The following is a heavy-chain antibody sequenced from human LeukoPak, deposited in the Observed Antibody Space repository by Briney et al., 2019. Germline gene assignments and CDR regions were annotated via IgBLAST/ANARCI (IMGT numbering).Heavy chain of an antibody. CDR1: GFTFSSYG. Sequence: GGSLRLSCAASGFTFSSYGMHWVRQAPGKGLEWVAFIRYDGSNKYYADSVKGRFTISRDNSKNTLYLQMNSLGAEDTAVYYCAKDVASSWYEGAGFWGQGTLVTVSS. J-gene: IGHJ4*02. CDR2: IRYDGSNK. D-gene: IGHD6-13*01. V-gene: IGHV3-30*02. CDR3: AKDVASSWYEGAGF.